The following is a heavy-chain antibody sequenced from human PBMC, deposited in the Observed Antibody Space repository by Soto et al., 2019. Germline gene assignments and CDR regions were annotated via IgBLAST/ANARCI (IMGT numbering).Heavy chain of an antibody. CDR3: ARDSNWNGPLAPFDP. J-gene: IGHJ5*02. D-gene: IGHD1-20*01. V-gene: IGHV1-18*01. CDR1: GYTFTSYG. Sequence: QVQLVQSGAEVKKPGASVKVSCKASGYTFTSYGISWVRQAPGQGLEWMGWISAYNGNTNYAQKLQGRVTMTTDTSTSTSYMELSSLRSDDTAVYYCARDSNWNGPLAPFDPWGQGTLVTVSS. CDR2: ISAYNGNT.